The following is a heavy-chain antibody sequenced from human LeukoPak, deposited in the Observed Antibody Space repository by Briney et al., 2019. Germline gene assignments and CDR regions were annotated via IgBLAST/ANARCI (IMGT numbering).Heavy chain of an antibody. V-gene: IGHV2-26*01. CDR2: VFSNDEK. Sequence: SGPTLVNPTETLTLTCTVSGFSLSDRRVGVSWIRQPPGKALEWLAHVFSNDEKSYSTSLKSRLTISKDTSKSQVVLTMTNMDPVDTATYFCARGNYFDSWGQGTLVTVSS. D-gene: IGHD3-10*01. J-gene: IGHJ4*02. CDR1: GFSLSDRRVG. CDR3: ARGNYFDS.